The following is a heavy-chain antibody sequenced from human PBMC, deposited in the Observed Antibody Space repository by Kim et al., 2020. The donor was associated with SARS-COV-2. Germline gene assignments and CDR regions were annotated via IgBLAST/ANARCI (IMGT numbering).Heavy chain of an antibody. CDR2: IYYSGST. D-gene: IGHD3-16*01. CDR1: GGSISSSY. J-gene: IGHJ4*02. CDR3: ARGGISRIDY. V-gene: IGHV4-59*08. Sequence: SETLSLTCTVSGGSISSSYWSWIRQPPGKGLEWIGYIYYSGSTNYNPSLKSRVTISVEASKNKFSLNLSSVTAADTAVYYCARGGISRIDYWGRGTLVTV.